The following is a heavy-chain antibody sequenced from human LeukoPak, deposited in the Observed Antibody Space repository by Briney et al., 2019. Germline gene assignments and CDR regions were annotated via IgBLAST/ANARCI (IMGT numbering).Heavy chain of an antibody. J-gene: IGHJ5*02. V-gene: IGHV1-69*04. CDR3: ARASIVVVPDWFDP. D-gene: IGHD3-22*01. CDR1: GGTFSSYA. Sequence: ASVKVSCKASGGTFSSYAISWVRQAPGQGLEWMGRIIPILGIANYAQKFQGRVTITADKPTSTAYMELSSLRSEDTAVYYCARASIVVVPDWFDPWGQGTLVTVSS. CDR2: IIPILGIA.